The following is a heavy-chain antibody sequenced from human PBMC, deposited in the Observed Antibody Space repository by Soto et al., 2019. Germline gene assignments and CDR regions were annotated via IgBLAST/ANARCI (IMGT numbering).Heavy chain of an antibody. V-gene: IGHV3-21*01. CDR3: ARDISEGFY. Sequence: DVQLVESGGGLVKPGGALRLSCAASGFTFSSYSMNWVRQAPGKGLELVSSISSSSNYIYYADSVKGRFTISRDNAKNSLYLQMNSLRAEDTAVYYCARDISEGFYWGQGTLVTVSS. CDR2: ISSSSNYI. CDR1: GFTFSSYS. D-gene: IGHD3-3*02. J-gene: IGHJ4*02.